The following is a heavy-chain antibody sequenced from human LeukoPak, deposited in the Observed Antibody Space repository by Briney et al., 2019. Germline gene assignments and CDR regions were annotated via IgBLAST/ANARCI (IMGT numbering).Heavy chain of an antibody. J-gene: IGHJ4*02. CDR2: IIPIFGTA. D-gene: IGHD4-17*01. V-gene: IGHV1-69*13. CDR1: GGTFSSYA. CDR3: ARGPDYGDYILDY. Sequence: SVKVSRKASGGTFSSYAISWVRQAPGQGLEWMGGIIPIFGTANYAQKFQGRVTITADESTSTAYMELSSLRSEDTAVYYCARGPDYGDYILDYWGQGTLVTVSS.